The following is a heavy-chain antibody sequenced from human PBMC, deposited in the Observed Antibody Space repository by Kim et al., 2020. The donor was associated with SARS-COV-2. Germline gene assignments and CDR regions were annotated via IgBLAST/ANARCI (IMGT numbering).Heavy chain of an antibody. V-gene: IGHV4-4*02. J-gene: IGHJ5*02. D-gene: IGHD6-13*01. CDR3: ARRYSSSWYENRYLWFDP. Sequence: SETLSLTCAVSGGSISSSNWWSWVRQPPGKGLEWIGEIYHSGSTNYNPSLKSRVTISVDKSKNQFSLKLSSVTAADTAVYYCARRYSSSWYENRYLWFDPWGQGTLVTVSS. CDR1: GGSISSSNW. CDR2: IYHSGST.